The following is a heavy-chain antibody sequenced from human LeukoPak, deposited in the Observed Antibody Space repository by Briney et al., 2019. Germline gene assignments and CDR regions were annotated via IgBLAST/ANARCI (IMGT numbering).Heavy chain of an antibody. V-gene: IGHV3-15*01. CDR1: GFSFMNAW. D-gene: IGHD2/OR15-2a*01. Sequence: GGSPRLSCAAPGFSFMNAWMIWVRQAPGKGLEWVGRIKSNADGGTPDYAAPARGRFTISRDDSKNTLYLQMNSLKTEDTAVYYCTTFYHEYSPYWGRGTLVTVSS. CDR3: TTFYHEYSPY. CDR2: IKSNADGGTP. J-gene: IGHJ4*02.